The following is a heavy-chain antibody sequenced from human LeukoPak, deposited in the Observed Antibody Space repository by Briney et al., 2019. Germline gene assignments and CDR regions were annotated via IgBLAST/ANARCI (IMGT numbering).Heavy chain of an antibody. Sequence: SVKVSCEASGGTFSSYAISWVRQAPGQGLEWMGRIIPILGIANYAQKFQGRVTITADKSTSTAYMELSSLRSEDTAVYYCARVGIAAPLSIDYWGQGTLVTVSS. V-gene: IGHV1-69*04. J-gene: IGHJ4*02. D-gene: IGHD2-15*01. CDR2: IIPILGIA. CDR1: GGTFSSYA. CDR3: ARVGIAAPLSIDY.